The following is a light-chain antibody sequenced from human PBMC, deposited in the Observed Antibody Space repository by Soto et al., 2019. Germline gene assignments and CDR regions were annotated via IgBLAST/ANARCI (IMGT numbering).Light chain of an antibody. CDR1: QSVSSN. CDR3: QQYNNWPPLT. V-gene: IGKV3-15*01. CDR2: GAS. Sequence: IEMMVSPPTPSASPGARGNISCRASQSVSSNLAWYQQKPGQAPRLLIYGASTRATGIPARFSGSGSGTEFTLTISSLQSEDFAVYYCQQYNNWPPLTFGQGTRLEIK. J-gene: IGKJ5*01.